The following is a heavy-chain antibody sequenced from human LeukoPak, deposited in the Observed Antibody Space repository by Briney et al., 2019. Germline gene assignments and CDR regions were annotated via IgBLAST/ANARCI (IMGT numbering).Heavy chain of an antibody. D-gene: IGHD6-19*01. CDR2: ISGGTT. V-gene: IGHV3-49*03. Sequence: GGSLRLSCTASGFTFGDYLMSWFRQAPGKGLEWIGFISGGTTEYAASVKDRFTISRDDSTSIAYLQMNSLTTEDTAVYYCSGGSGWLSVYWGQGTLVTVSS. CDR1: GFTFGDYL. CDR3: SGGSGWLSVY. J-gene: IGHJ4*02.